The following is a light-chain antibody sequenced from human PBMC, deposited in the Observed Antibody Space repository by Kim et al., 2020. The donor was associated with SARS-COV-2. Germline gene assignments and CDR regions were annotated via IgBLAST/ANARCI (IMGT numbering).Light chain of an antibody. J-gene: IGLJ1*01. Sequence: QSALTQPASVSGSPGQSITISCTGTSSDVGGYNYVSWYQQHPGKAPKLMMYDVSERPSGVSNSFSGSKSGNRASLTISGLQAGDEADYYCSSYTSSSTFVFGTGTKVTVL. CDR1: SSDVGGYNY. V-gene: IGLV2-14*01. CDR3: SSYTSSSTFV. CDR2: DVS.